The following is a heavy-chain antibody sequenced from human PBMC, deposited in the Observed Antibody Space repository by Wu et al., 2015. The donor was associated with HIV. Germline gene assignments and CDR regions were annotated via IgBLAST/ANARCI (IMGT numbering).Heavy chain of an antibody. J-gene: IGHJ6*02. Sequence: QVQLVQSGAEVKKPGASVKVSCKASGYTFTSYDISWVRLTTGQGLEWLGWMNPNSGNTGFAQKFRGRVAMSRNITTTTAYLEVSSLRSEDTAVYYCARRGSWGDRFKMVRGGVDVWGQGTTVTVSS. CDR2: MNPNSGNT. V-gene: IGHV1-8*01. CDR1: GYTFTSYD. CDR3: ARRGSWGDRFKMVRGGVDV. D-gene: IGHD3-10*01.